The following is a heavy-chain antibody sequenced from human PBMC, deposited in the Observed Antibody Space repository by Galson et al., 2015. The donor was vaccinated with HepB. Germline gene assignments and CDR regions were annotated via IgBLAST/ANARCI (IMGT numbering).Heavy chain of an antibody. CDR1: GGSISSGSYY. CDR2: IYTSGST. D-gene: IGHD1-26*01. CDR3: ARVARGSYYDGDYFDY. J-gene: IGHJ4*02. V-gene: IGHV4-61*02. Sequence: TLSLTCTVSGGSISSGSYYWSWIRQPAGKGLEWIGRIYTSGSTNYNPSLKSRVTMSVDTSKNQFSLKLSSVTAADTAVYYCARVARGSYYDGDYFDYWGQGTRVTVSS.